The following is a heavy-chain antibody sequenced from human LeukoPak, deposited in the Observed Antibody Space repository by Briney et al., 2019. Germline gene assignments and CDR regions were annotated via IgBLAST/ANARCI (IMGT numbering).Heavy chain of an antibody. J-gene: IGHJ5*02. D-gene: IGHD3-10*01. CDR3: ARRRLWSYNWFDP. CDR1: GFTFSSYW. Sequence: GGSLRLSCAASGFTFSSYWMSWVRQAPGEGLEWVANIKQDGSEKYYVDSVRGRFTISRDNAKNSLYLQMNSLRAEDTAVYYCARRRLWSYNWFDPWGQGTLVTVSS. CDR2: IKQDGSEK. V-gene: IGHV3-7*01.